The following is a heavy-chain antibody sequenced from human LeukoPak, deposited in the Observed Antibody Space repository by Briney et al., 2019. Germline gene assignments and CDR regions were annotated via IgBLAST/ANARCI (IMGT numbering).Heavy chain of an antibody. V-gene: IGHV3-23*01. CDR2: ISGSGGST. Sequence: GGSLRLSCAASGFTVSSNYMSWVRQAPGKGLERVSAISGSGGSTYYADSVKGRFTISRDNSKNTLYLQMNSLRAEDTAVYYCAKNPRELLGYFDYWGQGTLVTVSS. CDR1: GFTVSSNY. J-gene: IGHJ4*02. CDR3: AKNPRELLGYFDY. D-gene: IGHD3-10*01.